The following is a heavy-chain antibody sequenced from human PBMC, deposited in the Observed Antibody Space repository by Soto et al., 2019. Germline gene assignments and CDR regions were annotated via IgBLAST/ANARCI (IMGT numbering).Heavy chain of an antibody. CDR2: INHSGST. J-gene: IGHJ4*02. CDR3: AARIAAAGTTVHY. CDR1: GGSFSDNY. V-gene: IGHV4-34*01. D-gene: IGHD6-13*01. Sequence: QVQLQQWGAGLLKPSETLSLICAVYGGSFSDNYWSWIRQPPGKGLGWIGEINHSGSTNYNPSPKSRDTISVDTFKDQVYLKLTSVTAADTAMYYCAARIAAAGTTVHYWGQGNLDTVSS.